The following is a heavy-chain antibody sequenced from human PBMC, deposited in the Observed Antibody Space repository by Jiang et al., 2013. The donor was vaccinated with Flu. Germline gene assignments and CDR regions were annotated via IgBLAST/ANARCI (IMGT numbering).Heavy chain of an antibody. J-gene: IGHJ2*01. CDR1: GGSITSGGYY. V-gene: IGHV4-31*01. CDR2: IYSGGST. CDR3: AREGPAPTVIPFPYFWYFDL. D-gene: IGHD2-21*01. Sequence: VQLVESGPGLVQPSQTLSLTCTVSGGSITSGGYYWNWFRQHPGKGLEWIGYIYSGGSTFYSPSLKSPASISLDTSKNHFSLILTSVTAADTAVYYCAREGPAPTVIPFPYFWYFDL.